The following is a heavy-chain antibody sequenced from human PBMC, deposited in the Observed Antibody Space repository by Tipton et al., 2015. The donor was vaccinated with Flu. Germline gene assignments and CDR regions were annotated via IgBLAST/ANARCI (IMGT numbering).Heavy chain of an antibody. J-gene: IGHJ4*02. D-gene: IGHD3-3*01. CDR3: ASVVTGFWSGSFSY. V-gene: IGHV1-18*01. Sequence: QLVQSGAEVKKPGASVKVSCKASGYTFTSYGISWVRQAPGQGLEWMGWISAYNGNTNYAQKLQGRVTMTTDTSTSTAHMELRSLRSDDTAVYYCASVVTGFWSGSFSYWGQGTLVTVSS. CDR1: GYTFTSYG. CDR2: ISAYNGNT.